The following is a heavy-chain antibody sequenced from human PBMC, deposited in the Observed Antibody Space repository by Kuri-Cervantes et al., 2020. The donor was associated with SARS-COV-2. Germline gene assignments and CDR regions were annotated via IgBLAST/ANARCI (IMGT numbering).Heavy chain of an antibody. CDR1: GFTFSSYG. Sequence: GGSLRLSCAASGFTFSSYGMHWVRQATGKGLEWVSAIGTAGDTYYPGSVKGRFTISRENAKNSLYPQMNSLRAGDTAVYYCARGSNSYYGSGSSTGTGFDYWGQGTLVTVSS. CDR2: IGTAGDT. J-gene: IGHJ4*02. V-gene: IGHV3-13*04. CDR3: ARGSNSYYGSGSSTGTGFDY. D-gene: IGHD3-10*01.